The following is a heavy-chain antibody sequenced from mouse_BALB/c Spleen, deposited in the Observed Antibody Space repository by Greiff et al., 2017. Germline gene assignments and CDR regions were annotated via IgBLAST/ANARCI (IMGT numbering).Heavy chain of an antibody. Sequence: EVKLMESGGGLVQPGGSRKLSCAASGFTFSDYGMAWVRQAPGKGPEWVAFISNLAYSIYYADTVTGRFTISRENAKNTLYLEMSSLRSEDTAMYYCARDGGYEGCAYWGQGTLVTVSA. V-gene: IGHV5-15*02. CDR1: GFTFSDYG. D-gene: IGHD2-14*01. CDR3: ARDGGYEGCAY. J-gene: IGHJ3*01. CDR2: ISNLAYSI.